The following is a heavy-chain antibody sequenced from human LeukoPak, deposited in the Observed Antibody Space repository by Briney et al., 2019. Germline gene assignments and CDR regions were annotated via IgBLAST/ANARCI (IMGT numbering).Heavy chain of an antibody. CDR1: GYTFTSYY. Sequence: ASVKVSCKASGYTFTSYYMHWVRQAPGQGLEWMGGIIPIFGTASYAQKFQGRVTMTRDTSTSTVYMELSSLRSEDTAVYYCAREKITIFGVVHRRFDPWGQGTLVTVSS. V-gene: IGHV1-46*01. CDR3: AREKITIFGVVHRRFDP. J-gene: IGHJ5*02. CDR2: IIPIFGTA. D-gene: IGHD3-3*01.